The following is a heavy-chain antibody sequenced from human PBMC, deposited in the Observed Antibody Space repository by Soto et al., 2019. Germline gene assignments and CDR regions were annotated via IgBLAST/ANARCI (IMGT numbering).Heavy chain of an antibody. CDR2: IYYSGST. Sequence: SETLSLTCTVSGGSISSSSYYWGWIRQPPGKGLEWIGSIYYSGSTYYNPSLKSRVTISVDTSKNQFSLKLSSVTAADTAVYYCAREQKTGDYFDYWGQGTLVTVSS. J-gene: IGHJ4*02. D-gene: IGHD7-27*01. CDR1: GGSISSSSYY. V-gene: IGHV4-39*07. CDR3: AREQKTGDYFDY.